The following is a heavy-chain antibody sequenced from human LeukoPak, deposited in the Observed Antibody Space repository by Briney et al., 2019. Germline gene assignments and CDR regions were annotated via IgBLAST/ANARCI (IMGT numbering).Heavy chain of an antibody. CDR2: TNTYNGNT. J-gene: IGHJ3*02. D-gene: IGHD6-6*01. CDR1: GYTLTSYG. Sequence: ASVNVSCKASGYTLTSYGISWVRQAPGQELVCLGWTNTYNGNTNYAQNFQGRVTMTIDTSTNTAYMELRSLRSDDTAVYYCVRVSSSRGKLDAFDIWGQGTMVTVSS. V-gene: IGHV1-18*01. CDR3: VRVSSSRGKLDAFDI.